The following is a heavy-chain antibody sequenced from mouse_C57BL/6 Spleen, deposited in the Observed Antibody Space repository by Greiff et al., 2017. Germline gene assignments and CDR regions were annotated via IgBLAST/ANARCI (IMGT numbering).Heavy chain of an antibody. CDR3: ARRGYSNYAMDY. J-gene: IGHJ4*01. CDR1: GFTFSSYG. V-gene: IGHV5-6*01. Sequence: EVQLQQSGGDLVKPGGSLKLSCAASGFTFSSYGMSWVRQTPDKRLEWVGTISSGGSYTYYPDSVKGRFTISRDNAKNTLYLQMSSLKSEDTAMYYCARRGYSNYAMDYWGQGTSVTVSS. D-gene: IGHD2-5*01. CDR2: ISSGGSYT.